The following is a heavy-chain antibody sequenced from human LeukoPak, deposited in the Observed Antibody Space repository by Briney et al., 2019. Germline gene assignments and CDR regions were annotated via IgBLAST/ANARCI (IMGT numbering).Heavy chain of an antibody. CDR3: ARPGAGGDAFDI. CDR2: ISSGSSFI. D-gene: IGHD1-26*01. V-gene: IGHV3-21*01. CDR1: GFTFSSYN. J-gene: IGHJ3*02. Sequence: GGSLRLSCAASGFTFSSYNMNWVRQAPGKGLEWVSCISSGSSFIYYADSVKGRFTISRDNAKNSLCLQMNSLRAEDAAVYYCARPGAGGDAFDIWGQGTMVTVSS.